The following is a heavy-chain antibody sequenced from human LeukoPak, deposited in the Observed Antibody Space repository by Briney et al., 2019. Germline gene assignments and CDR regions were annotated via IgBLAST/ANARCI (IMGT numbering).Heavy chain of an antibody. CDR3: ARDFLGRTNGGSNYFGMDV. CDR2: INLHTGGA. J-gene: IGHJ6*02. CDR1: GYTFTDYF. D-gene: IGHD2-8*01. V-gene: IGHV1-2*04. Sequence: ASVKVSCKFSGYTFTDYFLHWVRQAPGQGLEWMGCINLHTGGAHYAQKFQDWVSLTRDTSIDTAFMELSSLRSDATAIYYCARDFLGRTNGGSNYFGMDVWGQGTTVTVSS.